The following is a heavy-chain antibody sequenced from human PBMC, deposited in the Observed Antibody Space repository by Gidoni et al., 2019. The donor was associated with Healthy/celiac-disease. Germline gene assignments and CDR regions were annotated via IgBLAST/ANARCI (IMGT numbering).Heavy chain of an antibody. CDR1: GYTFTGYY. CDR2: INPNSGGT. D-gene: IGHD3-10*01. J-gene: IGHJ6*02. CDR3: AREMPYGSGSYDYYGMDV. V-gene: IGHV1-2*02. Sequence: QVQLVQSGAEVKKPGASVKVSCKASGYTFTGYYMHWVRQAPGQGLEWMGWINPNSGGTNYAQKFQGRVTMTRDTSISTAYMELSRLRSDDTAVYYCAREMPYGSGSYDYYGMDVWGQGTTVTVSS.